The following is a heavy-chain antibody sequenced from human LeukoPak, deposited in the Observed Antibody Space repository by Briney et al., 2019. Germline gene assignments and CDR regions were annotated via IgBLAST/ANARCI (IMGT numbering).Heavy chain of an antibody. Sequence: GASVKVSCKASGYTFTGYYMHWVRQAPGQGLEWMGWINPNSGGTNYAQKFQGRVTMTRDTSISTAYMELSRLRSDDTAVYYCARVDCSGGSCYVWIWGQGTMVTVSS. D-gene: IGHD2-15*01. CDR1: GYTFTGYY. CDR2: INPNSGGT. CDR3: ARVDCSGGSCYVWI. V-gene: IGHV1-2*02. J-gene: IGHJ3*02.